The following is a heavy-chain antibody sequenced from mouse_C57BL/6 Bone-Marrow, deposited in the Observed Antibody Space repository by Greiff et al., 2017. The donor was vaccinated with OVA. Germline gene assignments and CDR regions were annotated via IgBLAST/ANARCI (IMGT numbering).Heavy chain of an antibody. V-gene: IGHV5-12*01. D-gene: IGHD2-5*01. CDR2: ISNGGGST. CDR1: GFTFSDYY. J-gene: IGHJ2*01. Sequence: EVMLVESGGGLVQPGGSLKLSCAASGFTFSDYYMYWVRQTPEQRLEWVAYISNGGGSTYYPDTVKGRFTISRDNAKNTLYLQMSRLKSEDTAMYYCARQIYDSNYDYFDYWGQGTTLTVSS. CDR3: ARQIYDSNYDYFDY.